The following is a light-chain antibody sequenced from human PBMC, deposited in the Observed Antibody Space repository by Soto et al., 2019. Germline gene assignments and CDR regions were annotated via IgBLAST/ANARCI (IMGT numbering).Light chain of an antibody. Sequence: QSVLTQPASVSGSPGQSITISCTGTSSDVGGYNYVSWYQHHPGKAPKLMIFDVSNRPSGVSNLFSGSKSGNTASLTISGLQPEDGADYCCSWYTTCSTRQIVFGGGTKVTVL. V-gene: IGLV2-14*03. CDR3: SWYTTCSTRQIV. J-gene: IGLJ1*01. CDR2: DVS. CDR1: SSDVGGYNY.